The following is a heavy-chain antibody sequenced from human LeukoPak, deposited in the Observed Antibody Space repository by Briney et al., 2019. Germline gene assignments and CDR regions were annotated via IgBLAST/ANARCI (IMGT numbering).Heavy chain of an antibody. CDR1: GGSISSSSYY. J-gene: IGHJ5*02. CDR2: IYYSGST. V-gene: IGHV4-39*07. CDR3: ARVQGDYGLSHWFDP. D-gene: IGHD4-17*01. Sequence: PSETLSLTCTVSGGSISSSSYYWGWIRQPPGKGLEWIGSIYYSGSTYYNPSLKSRVTISVDTSKNQFSLKLSSVTAADTAVYYCARVQGDYGLSHWFDPWGQGTLVTVSS.